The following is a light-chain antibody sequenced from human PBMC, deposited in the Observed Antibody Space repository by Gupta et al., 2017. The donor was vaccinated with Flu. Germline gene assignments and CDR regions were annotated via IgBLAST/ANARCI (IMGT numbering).Light chain of an antibody. V-gene: IGKV3-15*01. Sequence: EIVMTQSPATLSVSPGERATLSCRASQSVSTNLTWYQQKPGQAPRLLIYDASTRATGIPARFSGSGSGTEFTLTISSLQSEDSAIYYCQQYNYWPYTFGQGTKLEIK. CDR2: DAS. J-gene: IGKJ2*01. CDR3: QQYNYWPYT. CDR1: QSVSTN.